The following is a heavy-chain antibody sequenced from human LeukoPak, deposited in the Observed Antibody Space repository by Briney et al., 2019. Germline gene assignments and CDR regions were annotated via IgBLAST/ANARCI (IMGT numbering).Heavy chain of an antibody. CDR2: MAPSDSYT. J-gene: IGHJ5*02. CDR3: VRQPPGVYDTTQNWFDP. CDR1: GYSFPSYW. V-gene: IGHV5-10-1*01. D-gene: IGHD3-22*01. Sequence: GESLRISCKVSGYSFPSYWITWVRQVPGKGLGWMGRMAPSDSYTNYNPSFAGHVTMSVEKSITTVYLQWSSLKASDTAMYYCVRQPPGVYDTTQNWFDPWGQGTLVTVSS.